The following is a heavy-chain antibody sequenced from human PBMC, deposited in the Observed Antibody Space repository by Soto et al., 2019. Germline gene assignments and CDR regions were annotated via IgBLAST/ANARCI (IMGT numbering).Heavy chain of an antibody. J-gene: IGHJ4*02. V-gene: IGHV3-33*01. CDR2: IVREGTEQ. Sequence: QAPGKGLEWLAVIVREGTEQYYADSVQGRFTISRDNSKNTLYLQMNSLRVDDTAVYYCARDDDYPANGFDYWGQGTLLTVSS. D-gene: IGHD4-17*01. CDR3: ARDDDYPANGFDY.